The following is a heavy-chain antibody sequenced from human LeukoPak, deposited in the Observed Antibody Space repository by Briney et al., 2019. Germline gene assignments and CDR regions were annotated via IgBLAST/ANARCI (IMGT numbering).Heavy chain of an antibody. V-gene: IGHV3-30*04. J-gene: IGHJ4*02. Sequence: PGGSLRLSCAASAFTSSSYAMHWVRQAPGKGLEWVAVISYDGSNKYYADSVKGRFTISRDNSKNTLYLQMNSLRAEDTAVYYCASGATYYYASGSYGGFDYWGQGTLVTVSS. CDR3: ASGATYYYASGSYGGFDY. CDR1: AFTSSSYA. D-gene: IGHD3-10*01. CDR2: ISYDGSNK.